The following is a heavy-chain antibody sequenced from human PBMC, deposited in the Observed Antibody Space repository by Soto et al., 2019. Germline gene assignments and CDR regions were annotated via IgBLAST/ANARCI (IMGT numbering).Heavy chain of an antibody. Sequence: VQLVESGGGLVQPGGSLRLSCAASGFTFSSYWMHWVRQAPGKGLVWVSRINSDGSSTSYADSVKGRFTISRDNAKNTLYLQMNSLRAEDTAVYYCARGGIVVVTSSGMDVWGQGTTVTVSS. V-gene: IGHV3-74*01. CDR3: ARGGIVVVTSSGMDV. D-gene: IGHD2-21*02. CDR1: GFTFSSYW. J-gene: IGHJ6*02. CDR2: INSDGSST.